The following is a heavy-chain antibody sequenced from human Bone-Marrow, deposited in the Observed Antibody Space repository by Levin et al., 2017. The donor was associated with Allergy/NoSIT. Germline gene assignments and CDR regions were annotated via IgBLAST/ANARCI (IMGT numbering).Heavy chain of an antibody. V-gene: IGHV4-30-2*01. CDR3: ARRPIVGPTSSAFDF. D-gene: IGHD1-26*01. CDR1: GGSISSGGFS. CDR2: IYHSGDA. J-gene: IGHJ3*01. Sequence: KPSETLSLTCAVSGGSISSGGFSWTWIRQPPGKGLEWIGYIYHSGDAYYHPSLKSRVTISLDRSKNQFSLNLNSVTAADTAVYYCARRPIVGPTSSAFDFWGRGTVVTVSS.